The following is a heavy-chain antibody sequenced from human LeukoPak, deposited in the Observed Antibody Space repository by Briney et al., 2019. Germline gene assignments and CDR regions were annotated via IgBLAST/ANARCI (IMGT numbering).Heavy chain of an antibody. J-gene: IGHJ4*02. Sequence: WASVKVSCKVSGYTLTELSMHWVRQAPGKGLEWMGGFDPEDGETIYAQKFQGRVTMTEDTSTDTAYMELSSLRSEDTAVYYCATVEPTVTTFDYWGQGTLVTVSS. CDR1: GYTLTELS. CDR2: FDPEDGET. CDR3: ATVEPTVTTFDY. V-gene: IGHV1-24*01. D-gene: IGHD4-17*01.